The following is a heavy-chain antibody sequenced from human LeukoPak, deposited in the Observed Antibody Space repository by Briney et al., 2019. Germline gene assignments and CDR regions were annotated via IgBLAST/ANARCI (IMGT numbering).Heavy chain of an antibody. CDR3: ARATYYDFWSGYYYMDV. V-gene: IGHV4-4*07. Sequence: SETLSLTCTVSGGSISSYYWSWIRQPAGKGLELIGRIYTSGSTNYNPSLKSRVTMSVDTSKNQFSLKLSPVTAADTAVYYCARATYYDFWSGYYYMDVWGKGTTVTVSS. CDR2: IYTSGST. D-gene: IGHD3-3*01. J-gene: IGHJ6*03. CDR1: GGSISSYY.